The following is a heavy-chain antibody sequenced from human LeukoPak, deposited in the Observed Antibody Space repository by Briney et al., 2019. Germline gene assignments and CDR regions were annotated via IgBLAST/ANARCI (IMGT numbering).Heavy chain of an antibody. V-gene: IGHV1-46*01. J-gene: IGHJ4*02. CDR2: INPSGGST. CDR1: GYTFTSYY. Sequence: EASVKVSCKASGYTFTSYYMHWVRQAPGQGLEWMGIINPSGGSTSYAQKFQGRVTMTRDTSTSTVYMELSSLRSEDTAVYYCARDRVIVGRSRSPSSVDYWGQGTLVTVSS. D-gene: IGHD1-26*01. CDR3: ARDRVIVGRSRSPSSVDY.